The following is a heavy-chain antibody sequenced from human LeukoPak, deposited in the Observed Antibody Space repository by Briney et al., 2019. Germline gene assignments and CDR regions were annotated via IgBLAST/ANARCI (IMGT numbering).Heavy chain of an antibody. CDR3: ARWCLYDYDAFDI. CDR1: GGSFSGYY. D-gene: IGHD2-8*01. CDR2: INHSGST. J-gene: IGHJ3*02. V-gene: IGHV4-34*01. Sequence: SEALSLTCAAYGGSFSGYYWSWLRQPPGKGLEWIGEINHSGSTNYNPSLKSRVTISVDTSKNQFSLKLSSVTAADTAVYYCARWCLYDYDAFDIWGQGTMVTVSS.